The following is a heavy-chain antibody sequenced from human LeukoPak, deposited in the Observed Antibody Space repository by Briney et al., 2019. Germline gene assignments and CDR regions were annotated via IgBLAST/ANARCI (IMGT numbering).Heavy chain of an antibody. D-gene: IGHD3-22*01. Sequence: GGSLRLSCAASGFTFSSYWMSWVRQMPGKGLEWMGIIYGGNSDARYSPSFQGQVTISADKSISTAYLQWSSLKASDTAMYYCARRGDSSAYLDYWGQGTPVTVSS. CDR3: ARRGDSSAYLDY. V-gene: IGHV5-51*01. CDR2: IYGGNSDA. CDR1: GFTFSSYW. J-gene: IGHJ4*02.